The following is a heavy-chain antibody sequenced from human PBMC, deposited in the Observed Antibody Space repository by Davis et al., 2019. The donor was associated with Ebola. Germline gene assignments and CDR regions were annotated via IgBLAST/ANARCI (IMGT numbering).Heavy chain of an antibody. CDR1: GFTFSSYS. Sequence: GESLKISCAASGFTFSSYSMNWVRQAPGKGLEWVSYISSSSSIIYYADSVKGRFTMSRDNAKNSLYLQMNSLRAEDAAIYYCARGYSRAVDYWGQGTLVTVSS. D-gene: IGHD6-13*01. CDR2: ISSSSSII. V-gene: IGHV3-48*04. CDR3: ARGYSRAVDY. J-gene: IGHJ4*02.